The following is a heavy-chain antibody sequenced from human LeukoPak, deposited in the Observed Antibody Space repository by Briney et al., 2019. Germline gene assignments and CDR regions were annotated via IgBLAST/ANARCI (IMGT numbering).Heavy chain of an antibody. CDR3: ARATRGVMRAFDI. CDR2: IYYSGST. Sequence: SETLSLTCTVSGGSTSNYYWSWIRQPPGKGLEWIGYIYYSGSTYYNPSLKSRVTISVDTSKNQFSLKLSSVTAADTAVYYCARATRGVMRAFDIWGQGTMVTVSS. D-gene: IGHD3-10*01. V-gene: IGHV4-59*01. J-gene: IGHJ3*02. CDR1: GGSTSNYY.